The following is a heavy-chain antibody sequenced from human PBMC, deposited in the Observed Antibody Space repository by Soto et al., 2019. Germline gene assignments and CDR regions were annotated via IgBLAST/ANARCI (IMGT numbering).Heavy chain of an antibody. CDR1: GFTFDDYA. J-gene: IGHJ6*02. Sequence: EVQLVESGGGLVQPGRSLRLSCAASGFTFDDYAMHWVRQAPGKGLEWVSGISWNSGSIGYADSVKGRFTISRDNAKNSLYLQMNSLRAEDTALYYCAKGDGSAVAGSTAIYYYYGMDVWGQGTTVTVSS. CDR3: AKGDGSAVAGSTAIYYYYGMDV. D-gene: IGHD6-19*01. CDR2: ISWNSGSI. V-gene: IGHV3-9*01.